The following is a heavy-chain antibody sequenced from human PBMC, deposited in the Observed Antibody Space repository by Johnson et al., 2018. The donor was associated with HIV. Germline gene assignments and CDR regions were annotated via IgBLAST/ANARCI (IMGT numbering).Heavy chain of an antibody. V-gene: IGHV3-11*04. CDR1: GFTFSDHY. J-gene: IGHJ3*02. CDR2: ISNTAISI. CDR3: ARRLSPDAFDI. Sequence: QEQLVESGGGLVKPGGSLRLSCAASGFTFSDHYMTWIRQAPGKGLEWVSSISNTAISIYYGASVKGRFTISRDNAKHSLYLQMNSLRAEDTAVYYCARRLSPDAFDIWGQGTLVTVSS. D-gene: IGHD2/OR15-2a*01.